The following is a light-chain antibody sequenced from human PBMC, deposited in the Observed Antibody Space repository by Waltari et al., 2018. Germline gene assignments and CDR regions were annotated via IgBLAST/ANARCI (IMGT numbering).Light chain of an antibody. CDR2: SNS. Sequence: QSVLTQPPSVSAAPGQTVTISCPGRPSTIGYTSVSWYKQIPGTAPKLLIFSNSRPPSGIPDRLSASKSGTSATLGITGLQTGDEAEYYCGAWDSTLSSFVFGTGTKVTVL. CDR3: GAWDSTLSSFV. J-gene: IGLJ1*01. CDR1: PSTIGYTS. V-gene: IGLV1-51*01.